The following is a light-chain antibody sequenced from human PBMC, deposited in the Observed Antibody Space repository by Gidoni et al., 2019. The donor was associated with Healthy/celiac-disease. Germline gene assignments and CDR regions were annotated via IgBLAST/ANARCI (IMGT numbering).Light chain of an antibody. CDR3: QQHGT. CDR1: QSNSSW. CDR2: KAS. V-gene: IGKV1-5*03. J-gene: IGKJ1*01. Sequence: DIQLTPPPSTLSASVGDRVTITCRASQSNSSWLAWYQQKPGKAPKLLIYKASSLESGVPSRFSGSGSGTEFTLTISSLQPDDFATYYCQQHGTFGQGTKVEIK.